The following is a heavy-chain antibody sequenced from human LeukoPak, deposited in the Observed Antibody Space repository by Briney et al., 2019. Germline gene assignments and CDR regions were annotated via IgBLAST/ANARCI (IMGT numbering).Heavy chain of an antibody. CDR2: IYSGGNT. D-gene: IGHD3-22*01. J-gene: IGHJ4*02. V-gene: IGHV3-53*01. CDR1: GFTVSSNY. CDR3: ARGVANYYDSSGYQN. Sequence: GGSLRLSCAASGFTVSSNYMSWVRQAPGKGLEWVSVIYSGGNTNYADSVKGRFTISRDNSKDTLYLQMNSLRAADTAVYYCARGVANYYDSSGYQNWGQGTLVTVSS.